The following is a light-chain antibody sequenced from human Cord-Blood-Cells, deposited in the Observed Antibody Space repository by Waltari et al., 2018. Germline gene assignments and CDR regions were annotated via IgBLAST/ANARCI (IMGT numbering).Light chain of an antibody. CDR3: QQYNSYSWT. CDR2: DAS. Sequence: GDRVTITCRASQSISSWLAWYQQKPGTAPKLLIYDASSLESVVPSRFSGSGSGTEFTLTISSLQPDDFATYYCQQYNSYSWTFGQGTKVEIK. CDR1: QSISSW. J-gene: IGKJ1*01. V-gene: IGKV1-5*01.